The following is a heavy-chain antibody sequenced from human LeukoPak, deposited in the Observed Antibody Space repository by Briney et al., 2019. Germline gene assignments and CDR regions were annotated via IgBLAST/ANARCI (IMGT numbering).Heavy chain of an antibody. D-gene: IGHD3-22*01. Sequence: GGSLRLFCAASGFIFSIYRVHWVRQARGEGRVWVTDISCDGYHIVYGVCVKGRFIIARDTSKNVVYLQMNSLRPEDTAVYYCASEPGLSRGAVYAMDVWGQGTTVTVSS. CDR2: ISCDGYHI. V-gene: IGHV3-74*01. J-gene: IGHJ6*02. CDR3: ASEPGLSRGAVYAMDV. CDR1: GFIFSIYR.